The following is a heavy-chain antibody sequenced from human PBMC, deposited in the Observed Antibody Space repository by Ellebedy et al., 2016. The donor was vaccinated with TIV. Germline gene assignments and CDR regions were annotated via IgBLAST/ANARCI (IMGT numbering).Heavy chain of an antibody. Sequence: PGGSLRLSCAASGFTFSSYAMTWVRQAPGKGLEWVSGIVGSGAQKYADSVKGRFTISRDNAKNSLYLQMNSLRAEDTAVYYCARELEYSSSGDAFDIWGQGTMVTVSS. D-gene: IGHD6-6*01. CDR3: ARELEYSSSGDAFDI. V-gene: IGHV3-23*01. J-gene: IGHJ3*02. CDR2: IVGSGAQ. CDR1: GFTFSSYA.